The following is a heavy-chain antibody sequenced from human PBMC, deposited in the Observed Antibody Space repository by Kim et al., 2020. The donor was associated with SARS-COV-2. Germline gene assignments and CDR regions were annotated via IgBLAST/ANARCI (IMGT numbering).Heavy chain of an antibody. V-gene: IGHV1-2*04. CDR2: INPNSGGT. CDR3: ARDASLWFGEFRYYYYGMDV. J-gene: IGHJ6*02. Sequence: ASVKVSCKASGYTFTGYYMHWVRQAPGQGLEWMGWINPNSGGTNYAQKFQGWVTMTRDTSISTAYMELSRLRSDDTPVYYCARDASLWFGEFRYYYYGMDVWGQGTTVTVSS. CDR1: GYTFTGYY. D-gene: IGHD3-10*01.